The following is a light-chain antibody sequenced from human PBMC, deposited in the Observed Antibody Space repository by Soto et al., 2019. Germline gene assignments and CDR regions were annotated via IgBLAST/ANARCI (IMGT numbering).Light chain of an antibody. CDR3: SSYAGSNNFGV. CDR1: SSDVGGYNY. J-gene: IGLJ1*01. Sequence: QSALTQPRSASGSPAESVTISCTGTSSDVGGYNYVSWYQQHPGKAPKLMIYEVSKRPSGVPDRFSGSKSGNTASLTVSGLQAEDEADYYCSSYAGSNNFGVFGTGTKVTVL. CDR2: EVS. V-gene: IGLV2-8*01.